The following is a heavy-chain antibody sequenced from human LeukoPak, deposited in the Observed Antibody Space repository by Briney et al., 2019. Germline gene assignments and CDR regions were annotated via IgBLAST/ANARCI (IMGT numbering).Heavy chain of an antibody. CDR3: AREGTMVRGVIPLGFDY. CDR2: IYYSGST. D-gene: IGHD3-10*01. Sequence: SETLSLTCTVSGGSISSGDYYWSWIRQPPGKGLEWIGYIYYSGSTYYNPSLKSRVTISVDTSQNQFSLKLSSVTAADTAVYYCAREGTMVRGVIPLGFDYWGQGTLVTVSS. J-gene: IGHJ4*02. V-gene: IGHV4-30-4*01. CDR1: GGSISSGDYY.